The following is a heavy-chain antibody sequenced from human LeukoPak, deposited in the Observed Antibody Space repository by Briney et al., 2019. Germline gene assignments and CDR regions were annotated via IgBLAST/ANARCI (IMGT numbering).Heavy chain of an antibody. CDR3: ARSNCNSCYLGVWYYFDY. Sequence: GGSLRLSCTASGXTVSSDYMSWVRQAPGKGLEWVSVVYSGGSTYYTDSVKGRFTISRDNSKNTLHLQMNSLRVEDTAVYYCARSNCNSCYLGVWYYFDYWGQGTLVTVSS. D-gene: IGHD1/OR15-1a*01. CDR1: GXTVSSDY. V-gene: IGHV3-66*01. CDR2: VYSGGST. J-gene: IGHJ4*02.